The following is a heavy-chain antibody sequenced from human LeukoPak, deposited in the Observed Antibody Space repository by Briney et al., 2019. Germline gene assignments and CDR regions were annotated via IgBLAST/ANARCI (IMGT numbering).Heavy chain of an antibody. D-gene: IGHD3-10*01. Sequence: TSETLSLTCAVYGGSFSGYYWSWIRQPPGKGLECIGEIHHSGSTNYNPSLKSRVTISVDTSKNQFSLKLSSVTAADTAVYYCARRGVYYYGSGRSNWFDPWGQGTLVTVSS. CDR2: IHHSGST. V-gene: IGHV4-34*01. CDR3: ARRGVYYYGSGRSNWFDP. J-gene: IGHJ5*02. CDR1: GGSFSGYY.